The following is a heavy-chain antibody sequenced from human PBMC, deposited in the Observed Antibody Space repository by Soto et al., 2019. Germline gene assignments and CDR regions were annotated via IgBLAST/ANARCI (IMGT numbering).Heavy chain of an antibody. CDR1: GYTFTSYD. CDR3: ASTYYDFWSGNYGMDV. V-gene: IGHV1-8*01. CDR2: MNPNSGNT. D-gene: IGHD3-3*01. J-gene: IGHJ6*02. Sequence: GXSVKVSCKASGYTFTSYDINWVRQATGQGLEWMGWMNPNSGNTGYAQKFQGRVTMTRNTSISTAYMELSSLRSEDTAVYYCASTYYDFWSGNYGMDVWGQGPTVTVSS.